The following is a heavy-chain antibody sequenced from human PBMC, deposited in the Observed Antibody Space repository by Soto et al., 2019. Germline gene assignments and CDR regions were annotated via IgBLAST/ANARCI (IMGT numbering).Heavy chain of an antibody. V-gene: IGHV4-34*01. CDR1: GGSFSGYY. J-gene: IGHJ4*02. D-gene: IGHD3-22*01. CDR3: ARGTYYYDSSGSRFDY. CDR2: INHSGST. Sequence: SETLSLTCAVYGGSFSGYYWSWFRQPPGKGLEWIGEINHSGSTNYNPSLESRVTISVDPSKNQFSLKLSSVTAADTAVYYCARGTYYYDSSGSRFDYWGQGTLVTVS.